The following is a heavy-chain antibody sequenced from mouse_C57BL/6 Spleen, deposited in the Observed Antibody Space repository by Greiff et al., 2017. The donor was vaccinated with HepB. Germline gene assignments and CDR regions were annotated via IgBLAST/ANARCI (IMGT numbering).Heavy chain of an antibody. Sequence: DVKLQESGPELVKPGASVKMSCKASGYTFTDYNMHWVKQSHGKSLEWIGYINPNNGGTSYNQKFKGKATLTVNKSSSTAYMELRSLTSEDSAVYYCARIYDGYSGYFDVWGTGTTVTVSS. CDR2: INPNNGGT. CDR1: GYTFTDYN. D-gene: IGHD2-3*01. V-gene: IGHV1-22*01. J-gene: IGHJ1*03. CDR3: ARIYDGYSGYFDV.